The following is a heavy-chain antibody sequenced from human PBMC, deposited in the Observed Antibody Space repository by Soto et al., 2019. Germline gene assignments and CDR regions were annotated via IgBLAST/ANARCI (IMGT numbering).Heavy chain of an antibody. CDR2: ISGSGGST. D-gene: IGHD3-22*01. V-gene: IGHV3-23*01. J-gene: IGHJ4*02. Sequence: GGSLRLSCAASGFTFSSYAMSWVRQAPGKGPEWVSAISGSGGSTYYADSVKGRFTISRDNSKNTLYLQMNSLRAEDTAVYYCAKGSTYYYDSSGYYYYFDYWGQGTLVTVSS. CDR1: GFTFSSYA. CDR3: AKGSTYYYDSSGYYYYFDY.